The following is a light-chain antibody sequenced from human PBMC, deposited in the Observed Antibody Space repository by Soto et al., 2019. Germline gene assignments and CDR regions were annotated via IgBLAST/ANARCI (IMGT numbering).Light chain of an antibody. CDR3: CSYGGNYNYF. Sequence: QSALTQPRSVSGSPGQSVTISCTGTSSDVGGYNYVSWYQQHPGKAPKLMIYDVSERPSGVPDRFSGSKSGNTASLTISGLQAEDEADYYCCSYGGNYNYFFGTGTKLTVL. CDR1: SSDVGGYNY. V-gene: IGLV2-11*01. J-gene: IGLJ1*01. CDR2: DVS.